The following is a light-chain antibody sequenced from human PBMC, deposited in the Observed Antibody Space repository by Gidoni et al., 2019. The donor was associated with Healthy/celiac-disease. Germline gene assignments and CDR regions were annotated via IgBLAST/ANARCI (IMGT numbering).Light chain of an antibody. V-gene: IGKV3-11*01. J-gene: IGKJ5*01. Sequence: DIVLTHSPATLSLSPGERATLSCRASQSVSSYLAWYQQTPGQAPRLLIYDASNRATGIPARFSGSGSGTDFTLTISSLEPEDVADYYCQQRSNWPSFGQGTRLEIK. CDR3: QQRSNWPS. CDR1: QSVSSY. CDR2: DAS.